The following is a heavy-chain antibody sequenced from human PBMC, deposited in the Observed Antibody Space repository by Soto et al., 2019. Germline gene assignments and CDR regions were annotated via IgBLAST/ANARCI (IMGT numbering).Heavy chain of an antibody. J-gene: IGHJ4*02. CDR2: IGTAGDT. CDR1: GFTFSGFD. Sequence: GGSLRLSCEASGFTFSGFDMHWVRQPTGKGLEWVSSIGTAGDTYYAVSVKGRFTISRDNAKNSLSLQMNSLRAGDMAVYFCAKSQEIGTHFFDSWGQGTQVTVSS. V-gene: IGHV3-13*01. CDR3: AKSQEIGTHFFDS. D-gene: IGHD6-13*01.